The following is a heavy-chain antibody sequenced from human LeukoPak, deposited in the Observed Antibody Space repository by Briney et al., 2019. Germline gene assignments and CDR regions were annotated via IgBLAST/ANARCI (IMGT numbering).Heavy chain of an antibody. CDR2: ISGSGGST. D-gene: IGHD3-10*02. CDR1: GFTFSSYG. V-gene: IGHV3-23*01. J-gene: IGHJ6*04. Sequence: GGSLRLSSAASGFTFSSYGMSWVRQAPGKGLEWVSTISGSGGSTYYADSVKGRFTISRDNAKNSLYLQMNSLRAEDTAVYYCAELGITMIGGVWGKGTTVTISS. CDR3: AELGITMIGGV.